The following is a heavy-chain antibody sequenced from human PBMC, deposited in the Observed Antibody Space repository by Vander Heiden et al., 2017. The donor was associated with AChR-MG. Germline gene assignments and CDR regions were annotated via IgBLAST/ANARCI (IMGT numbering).Heavy chain of an antibody. J-gene: IGHJ4*02. CDR2: ISSSGSTI. CDR3: ARDPRQGFLIAAGVFDY. Sequence: QVQLVESGGGLVKPGGSLRLSCAASAFTFSDYYMSWIRQAPGKGLEWVSYISSSGSTIYYADSVKGRFTISRDNAKNSLYLQMNSLRAEDTAVYYCARDPRQGFLIAAGVFDYWGQGTLVTVSS. D-gene: IGHD6-13*01. V-gene: IGHV3-11*01. CDR1: AFTFSDYY.